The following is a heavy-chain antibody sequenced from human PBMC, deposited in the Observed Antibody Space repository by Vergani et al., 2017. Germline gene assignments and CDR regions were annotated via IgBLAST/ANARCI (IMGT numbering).Heavy chain of an antibody. CDR3: ARGDYCILTGYRY. CDR1: GYTFSNYY. J-gene: IGHJ4*02. CDR2: INPSGGHT. V-gene: IGHV1-46*03. D-gene: IGHD3-9*01. Sequence: QVQVVQSGAEVKKSGASVKVSCKTSGYTFSNYYMHWVRQAPGQGLEGMGIINPSGGHTNYAQKFQGRVTMTRDTTTSTVYMELSSLRSEDTAIYYCARGDYCILTGYRYWGQGTLVTVSA.